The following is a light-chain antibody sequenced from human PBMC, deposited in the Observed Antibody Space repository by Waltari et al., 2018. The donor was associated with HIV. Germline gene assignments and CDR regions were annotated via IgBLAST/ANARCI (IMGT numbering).Light chain of an antibody. J-gene: IGKJ3*01. CDR1: QSIRSY. V-gene: IGKV1-39*01. CDR2: AAS. Sequence: DIQMTQSPSSLSASVGDRVTITCRASQSIRSYLNWYQQKPGKAPNLLIYAASSLQSGVPSRFSGSESGTDFNLTISSLQPEDFATYYCQQSYSSPFTFGPGTKVDIK. CDR3: QQSYSSPFT.